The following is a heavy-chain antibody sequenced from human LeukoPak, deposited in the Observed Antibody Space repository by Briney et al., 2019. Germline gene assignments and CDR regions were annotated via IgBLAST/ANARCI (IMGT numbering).Heavy chain of an antibody. CDR3: ARRGYSGGGWYFDL. Sequence: SETLSLTCTVSGGSISSYYWSWIRQPPGKGLEWIGYIYYSGSTNYNPSLKSRVTISVDTSKNQFSLKLSSVTAADTAVYYCARRGYSGGGWYFDLWGRGTLVTVSS. D-gene: IGHD3-16*01. CDR2: IYYSGST. CDR1: GGSISSYY. V-gene: IGHV4-59*01. J-gene: IGHJ2*01.